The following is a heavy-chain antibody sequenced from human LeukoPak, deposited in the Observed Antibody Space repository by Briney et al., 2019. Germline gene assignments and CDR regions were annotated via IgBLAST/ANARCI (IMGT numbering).Heavy chain of an antibody. CDR3: ARDLHVLTTRPDAFDI. J-gene: IGHJ3*02. D-gene: IGHD4-17*01. CDR1: GYTFTSYG. V-gene: IGHV1-18*01. CDR2: ISGYNGNT. Sequence: ASVKVSCKASGYTFTSYGISWVRQAPGQGLEWMGWISGYNGNTNYAQKLQGRVTMTTDTSTSTAYVELRSLRSDGTAVYYCARDLHVLTTRPDAFDIWGQGTMVTVSS.